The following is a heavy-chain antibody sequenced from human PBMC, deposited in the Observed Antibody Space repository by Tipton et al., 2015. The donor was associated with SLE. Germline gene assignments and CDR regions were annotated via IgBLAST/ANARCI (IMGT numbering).Heavy chain of an antibody. D-gene: IGHD2-15*01. J-gene: IGHJ4*02. CDR2: INHTGGT. CDR1: GGSFSGYY. Sequence: TLSLTCAVYGGSFSGYYWSWIRQPPGKGLEWIGEINHTGGTNYNPSLKSRVTISVDTSKNQLSLKLRPVTAADTAVYYCARVTNYCNGGICYGFYFEYWGQGTLVTVSS. CDR3: ARVTNYCNGGICYGFYFEY. V-gene: IGHV4-34*01.